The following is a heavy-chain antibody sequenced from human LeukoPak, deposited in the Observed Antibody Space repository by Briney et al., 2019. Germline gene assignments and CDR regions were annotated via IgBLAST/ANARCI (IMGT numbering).Heavy chain of an antibody. CDR3: VRRPNPWGYFDSSDDS. V-gene: IGHV5-51*01. CDR1: GYNFIGYC. D-gene: IGHD3-22*01. CDR2: IYPGDSNT. Sequence: GESLQISCQGSGYNFIGYCIGWVRQMPGKGLEWMGIIYPGDSNTTYSPSFRGQVTISADKSITTAYLQWDSLKASDTAMYYCVRRPNPWGYFDSSDDSWGQGTLVTVSS. J-gene: IGHJ4*02.